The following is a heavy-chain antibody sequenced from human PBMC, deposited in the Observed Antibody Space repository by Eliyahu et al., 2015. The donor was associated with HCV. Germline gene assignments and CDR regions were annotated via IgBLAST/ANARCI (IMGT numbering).Heavy chain of an antibody. Sequence: GLIQPGGSLRLSCAASGFSVSSNYLTWVRQAPGKGLEWVSVIYSGGTTYYVESVKGRFTISRDNSKNTVYLQMSSLRVDDTAVYYCARGVPSGRRYFDYWGQGTLLTVSS. D-gene: IGHD1-26*01. J-gene: IGHJ4*02. CDR3: ARGVPSGRRYFDY. V-gene: IGHV3-53*01. CDR1: GFSVSSNY. CDR2: IYSGGTT.